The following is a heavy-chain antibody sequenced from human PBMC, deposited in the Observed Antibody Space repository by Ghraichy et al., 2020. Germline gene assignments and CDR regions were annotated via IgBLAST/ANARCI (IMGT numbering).Heavy chain of an antibody. D-gene: IGHD4-17*01. CDR3: ARAPDNGAGYLVD. Sequence: GGSLRLSCAASGFTFSTSWMHWVRHVPGKGPVWVSRVNRGESITNYADSVNGRFTISRDNAKSTLYLQMNSLRAEDTALYYCARAPDNGAGYLVDWGQGTLVTVSS. CDR2: VNRGESIT. CDR1: GFTFSTSW. J-gene: IGHJ4*02. V-gene: IGHV3-74*01.